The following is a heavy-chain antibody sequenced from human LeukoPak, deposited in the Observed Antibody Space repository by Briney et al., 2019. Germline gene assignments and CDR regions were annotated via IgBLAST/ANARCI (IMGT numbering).Heavy chain of an antibody. D-gene: IGHD1-26*01. CDR3: ASSVESGSYLVHSTPLG. J-gene: IGHJ4*02. Sequence: ASMKVSCKASGYTFTSYDINWVRQATGQGLEWMGWMNPNSGNTGYAQKFQGRVTMTRNTSISTAYMELSSLRSEDTAVYYCASSVESGSYLVHSTPLGWGQGTLVTVSS. CDR2: MNPNSGNT. CDR1: GYTFTSYD. V-gene: IGHV1-8*01.